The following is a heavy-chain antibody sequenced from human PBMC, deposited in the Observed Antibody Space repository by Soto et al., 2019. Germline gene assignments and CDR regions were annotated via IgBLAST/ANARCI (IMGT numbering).Heavy chain of an antibody. V-gene: IGHV1-18*01. CDR1: GYTFTSYG. CDR3: ARDVAAANP. J-gene: IGHJ5*02. CDR2: ISAYNGNT. Sequence: ASVKVSCKASGYTFTSYGISWVRQAPGQGLEWMGWISAYNGNTNYAQKLQGRVTITRDTSASTAYMELSSLRSEDTAVYYCARDVAAANPWGQGTLVTVSS. D-gene: IGHD6-13*01.